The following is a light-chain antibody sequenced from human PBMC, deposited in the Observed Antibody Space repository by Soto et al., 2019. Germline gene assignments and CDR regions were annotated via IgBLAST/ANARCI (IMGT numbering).Light chain of an antibody. CDR2: EVS. CDR1: SSDIGAYIY. V-gene: IGLV2-8*01. J-gene: IGLJ1*01. Sequence: QSALTQPPSSSGSPRQSVTISCTGTSSDIGAYIYVSWYQQHPGKAPKLMISEVSRRPSGVPERFSGSKSGNTASLTVSGLQADDEAHYYCSSYAGSNNFVFGTGTKVT. CDR3: SSYAGSNNFV.